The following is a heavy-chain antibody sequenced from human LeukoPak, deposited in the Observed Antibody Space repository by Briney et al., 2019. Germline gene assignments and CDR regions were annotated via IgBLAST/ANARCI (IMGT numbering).Heavy chain of an antibody. V-gene: IGHV3-23*01. CDR2: SSGSGTNT. D-gene: IGHD3-9*01. J-gene: IGHJ5*01. CDR3: ARGAPGYDNKFDS. Sequence: PGGSLRLSCAASGFTFSSYAMSWVRQAPGKGLEWVSGSSGSGTNTYYADSVKGRFTISRDNSKNTLYLQMNSLRAEDTAVYYCARGAPGYDNKFDSWGQGTLVTVSS. CDR1: GFTFSSYA.